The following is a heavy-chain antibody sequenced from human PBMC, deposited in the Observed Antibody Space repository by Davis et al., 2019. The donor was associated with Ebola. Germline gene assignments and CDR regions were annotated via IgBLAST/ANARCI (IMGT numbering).Heavy chain of an antibody. J-gene: IGHJ4*02. D-gene: IGHD3-10*01. Sequence: HTGGSLRLSCAASRVTSTTNWIHWVRQAPGKGLVWVSRINPDGTKTGYADSVKGRFTISRDNSKKTLDLQMNSLRAEDTAVYYCARSATLRAVIIWGQGTLVTVSS. CDR1: RVTSTTNW. V-gene: IGHV3-74*01. CDR3: ARSATLRAVII. CDR2: INPDGTKT.